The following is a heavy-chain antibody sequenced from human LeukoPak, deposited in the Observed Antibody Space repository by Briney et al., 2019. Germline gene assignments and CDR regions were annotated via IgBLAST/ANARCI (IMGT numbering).Heavy chain of an antibody. J-gene: IGHJ5*02. Sequence: ASVKVSCKASGYTFTSYDINWVRQATGQGLEWMGWMNPNSGNTGYAQKFQGRVTMTRNTSISTAYMELSSLRSEDTAVYYCATQAYGDYVWFDPWGEGTLGTVSS. CDR1: GYTFTSYD. CDR3: ATQAYGDYVWFDP. D-gene: IGHD4-17*01. CDR2: MNPNSGNT. V-gene: IGHV1-8*01.